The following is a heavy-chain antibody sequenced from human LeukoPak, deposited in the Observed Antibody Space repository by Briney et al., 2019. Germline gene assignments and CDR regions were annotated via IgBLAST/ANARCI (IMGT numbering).Heavy chain of an antibody. CDR1: GYTFTGYY. V-gene: IGHV1-2*02. CDR3: AREGSYPGSDAFDI. CDR2: INLNSGGT. D-gene: IGHD1-26*01. J-gene: IGHJ3*02. Sequence: ASVKVSCKASGYTFTGYYMHWVRQAPGQGLEWIGWINLNSGGTNYAQKFQGRVTMTRDTSISTAYMELSRLRSDDTAVYYCAREGSYPGSDAFDIWGQGTMVTVSS.